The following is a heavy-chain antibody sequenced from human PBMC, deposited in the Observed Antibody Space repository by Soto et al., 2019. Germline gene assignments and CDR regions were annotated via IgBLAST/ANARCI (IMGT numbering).Heavy chain of an antibody. J-gene: IGHJ5*02. D-gene: IGHD2-2*01. CDR1: GGTFSSYA. V-gene: IGHV1-69*13. Sequence: ASVKVSCKASGGTFSSYAISWARQAPGQGLEWMGGIIPIFGTANYAQKFQGRVTITADESTSTAYMELSSLRSEDTAVYYCARGPSYCSSTSCQPFFPWGQGTLVTVSS. CDR2: IIPIFGTA. CDR3: ARGPSYCSSTSCQPFFP.